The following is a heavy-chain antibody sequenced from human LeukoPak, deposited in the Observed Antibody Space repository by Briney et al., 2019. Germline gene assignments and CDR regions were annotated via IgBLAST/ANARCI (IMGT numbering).Heavy chain of an antibody. CDR1: GFTFSSYG. J-gene: IGHJ4*02. CDR3: AKFISKWELLLESFFDY. D-gene: IGHD1-26*01. V-gene: IGHV3-23*01. Sequence: PGGSLRLSCAASGFTFSSYGMSWVRQAPGKGLEWVSAISGSGGSTYYADSVKGRFTISRDNSKNTLYLQMNSLRAEDTAVYYCAKFISKWELLLESFFDYWGQGTLVTVSS. CDR2: ISGSGGST.